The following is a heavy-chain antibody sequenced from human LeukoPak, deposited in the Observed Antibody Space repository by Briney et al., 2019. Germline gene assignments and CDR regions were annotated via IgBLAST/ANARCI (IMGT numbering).Heavy chain of an antibody. CDR1: GGSFSGYY. Sequence: SETLSLTCAVYGGSFSGYYWSWIRQPPGKGLEWIGEINHSGSTNYNPSLKSRVTISVDTSKNQFSLKLSSVTAADTAVYYCARGLGINGLALDMWGQGTMVTVSS. J-gene: IGHJ3*02. CDR2: INHSGST. CDR3: ARGLGINGLALDM. D-gene: IGHD3-10*01. V-gene: IGHV4-34*01.